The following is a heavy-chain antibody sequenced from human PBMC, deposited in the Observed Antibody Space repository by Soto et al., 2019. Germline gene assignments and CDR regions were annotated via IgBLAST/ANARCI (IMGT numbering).Heavy chain of an antibody. CDR1: GDSISSCDYS. V-gene: IGHV4-30-4*01. CDR2: IYNSGIT. Sequence: PSQTLSLTRTVSGDSISSCDYSYCRVRQSPGKGLEWIGHIYNSGITYYNPSLKSRVVISIDTSRNQFSLRLNSLTAADRAVYFCARGVTVFGLFSRFWFYPWGQGTVVTVSP. J-gene: IGHJ5*02. CDR3: ARGVTVFGLFSRFWFYP. D-gene: IGHD3-3*01.